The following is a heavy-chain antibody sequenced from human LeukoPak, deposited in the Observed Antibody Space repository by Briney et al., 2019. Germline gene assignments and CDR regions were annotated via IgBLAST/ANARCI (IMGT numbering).Heavy chain of an antibody. V-gene: IGHV3-9*01. CDR3: AKAKDYGDYAYYYYGMDV. CDR1: GFTFDDYA. CDR2: ISWNSGSI. Sequence: GGPLRLSCAASGFTFDDYAMHWVRQAPGKGLEWVSGISWNSGSIGYADSVKGRFTISRDNAKNSLYLQMNSLRAEDTAVYYCAKAKDYGDYAYYYYGMDVWGQGTTVTVSS. D-gene: IGHD4-17*01. J-gene: IGHJ6*02.